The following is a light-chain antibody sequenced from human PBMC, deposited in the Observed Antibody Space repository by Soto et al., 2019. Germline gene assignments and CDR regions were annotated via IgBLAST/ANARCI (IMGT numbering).Light chain of an antibody. CDR1: QDINSD. CDR2: GAS. V-gene: IGKV1-16*02. J-gene: IGKJ2*01. CDR3: QQSKSHPPP. Sequence: DVQMTQSPSSLSASVGDSVTITCRASQDINSDLAWYQQRPGEAPKSLIFGASNLLDGVSSKFSGSGSGSEFTLTITSLQPEDSATYFCQQSKSHPPPFGRGTKVEI.